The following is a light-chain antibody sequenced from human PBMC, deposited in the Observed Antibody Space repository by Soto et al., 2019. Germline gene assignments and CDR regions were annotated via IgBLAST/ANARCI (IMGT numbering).Light chain of an antibody. CDR2: DVI. Sequence: QSALTQPRSVSGSPGQSVTISCTGTSSDVGTYTYVSWYQQHPGEAPKLIIYDVIKRPSGVPDRFSGSKSGNTASLTISGLQAEDEADYYCCSYAGSYTHVFXTGTKVTVL. CDR1: SSDVGTYTY. J-gene: IGLJ1*01. V-gene: IGLV2-11*01. CDR3: CSYAGSYTHV.